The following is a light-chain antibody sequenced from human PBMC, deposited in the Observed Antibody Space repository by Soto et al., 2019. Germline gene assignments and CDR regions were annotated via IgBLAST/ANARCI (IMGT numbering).Light chain of an antibody. CDR1: QSVSRNY. J-gene: IGKJ2*03. CDR2: ETS. Sequence: EIVLTQSPGTLSLSLGERATLSCRASQSVSRNYLAWYQQKPGQAPRLLIYETSSRATGIPDRFSGSGSGTDFTLSISRLEPEDFAVYYCQQYGNGNSPRYSFGQGTRLEIK. CDR3: QQYGNGNSPRYS. V-gene: IGKV3-20*01.